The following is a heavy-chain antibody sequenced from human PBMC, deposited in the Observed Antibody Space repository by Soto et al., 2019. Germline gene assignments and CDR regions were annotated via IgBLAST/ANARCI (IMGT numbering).Heavy chain of an antibody. D-gene: IGHD3-22*01. CDR1: GYTFTGYF. J-gene: IGHJ4*02. V-gene: IGHV1-2*04. CDR3: ASSLRGVENYDASAHYPLDY. CDR2: INPNNGDT. Sequence: GASVKVSCKASGYTFTGYFIHWVRQAPGQGLEWMGGINPNNGDTNYAQKFQGWVTMTRDTSINTAYMELSRLRSDDTAVYYCASSLRGVENYDASAHYPLDYWGQGTLVTVSS.